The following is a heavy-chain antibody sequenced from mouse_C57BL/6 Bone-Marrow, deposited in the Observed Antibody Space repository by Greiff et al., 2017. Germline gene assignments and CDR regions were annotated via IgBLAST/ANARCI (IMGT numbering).Heavy chain of an antibody. J-gene: IGHJ2*01. CDR3: AREEPFYFDY. CDR2: IDPSDSYT. V-gene: IGHV1-69*01. CDR1: GYTFTSYW. Sequence: QVHVKQPGAELVMPGASVKLSCKASGYTFTSYWMHWVKQRPGQGLEWIGEIDPSDSYTNYNQKFKGKSTLTVDKSSSTAYMQLSSLTSEDSAVYYCAREEPFYFDYWGQGTTLTVSS.